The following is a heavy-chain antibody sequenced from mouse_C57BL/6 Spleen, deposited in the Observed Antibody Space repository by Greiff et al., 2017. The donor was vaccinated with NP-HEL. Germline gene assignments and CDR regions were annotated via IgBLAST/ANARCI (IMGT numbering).Heavy chain of an antibody. CDR1: GYAFSSYW. CDR2: IYPGDGDT. V-gene: IGHV1-80*01. D-gene: IGHD1-1*01. J-gene: IGHJ2*01. CDR3: ARSEATVYYFDY. Sequence: LQESGAELVKPGASVKISCKASGYAFSSYWMNWVKQWPGKGLEWIGQIYPGDGDTNYNGKFKGKATLTADKSSSTAYMQLSSLTSEDSAVYFCARSEATVYYFDYWGQGTTLTVSS.